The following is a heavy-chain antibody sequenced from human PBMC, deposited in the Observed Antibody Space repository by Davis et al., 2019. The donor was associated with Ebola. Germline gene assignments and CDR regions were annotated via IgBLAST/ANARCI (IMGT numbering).Heavy chain of an antibody. CDR3: AREPLSHGFGDLFFDF. J-gene: IGHJ4*02. V-gene: IGHV3-23*01. CDR1: GFIFSSYV. Sequence: GESLKISCAASGFIFSSYVMSWVRQAPGKGLEWVSTLGTSADTYYADSVKGRFTISRDNSKNTLYLQLNSLRAEDTAVYYCAREPLSHGFGDLFFDFWGRGTLVTVSS. CDR2: LGTSADT. D-gene: IGHD3-10*01.